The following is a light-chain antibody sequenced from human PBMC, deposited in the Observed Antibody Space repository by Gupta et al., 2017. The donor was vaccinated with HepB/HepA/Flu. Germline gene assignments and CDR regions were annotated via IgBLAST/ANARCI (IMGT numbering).Light chain of an antibody. CDR1: QSITTF. Sequence: DIQMTQSPSSLSASVGDRVTITCRASQSITTFLNWYQHKPGKAPKLLIYSATRLHSGVPSRFSGSGSGTEFTLTINSLQPDDFATYYCQHSHNSPRTFGQGTKVEIK. V-gene: IGKV1-39*01. J-gene: IGKJ1*01. CDR3: QHSHNSPRT. CDR2: SAT.